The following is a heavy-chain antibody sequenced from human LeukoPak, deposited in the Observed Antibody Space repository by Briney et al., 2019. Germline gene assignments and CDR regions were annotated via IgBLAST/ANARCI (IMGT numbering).Heavy chain of an antibody. CDR2: FDPEDGET. CDR1: GYTFTGYY. J-gene: IGHJ4*02. CDR3: ATGVRSSGWNERGYYFDY. Sequence: ASVKVSCKASGYTFTGYYMHWVRQAPGKGLEWMGGFDPEDGETIYAQKFQGRVTMTEDTSTDTAYMELSSLRSEDTAVYYCATGVRSSGWNERGYYFDYWGQGTLVTVSS. V-gene: IGHV1-24*01. D-gene: IGHD6-19*01.